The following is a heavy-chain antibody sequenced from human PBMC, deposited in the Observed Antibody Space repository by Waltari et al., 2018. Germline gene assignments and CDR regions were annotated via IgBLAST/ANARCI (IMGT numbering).Heavy chain of an antibody. CDR1: GGSFSGYY. CDR2: INHSGST. D-gene: IGHD3-3*01. CDR3: ARGGGSDFWSGYYNDY. J-gene: IGHJ4*02. Sequence: QVQLQQWGAGLLKPSETLSLTCAVYGGSFSGYYWSWSRQPPGKGLEWIGEINHSGSTNYNPSLKSRVTISVDTSKNQFSLKLSSVTAADTAVYYCARGGGSDFWSGYYNDYWGQGTLVTVSS. V-gene: IGHV4-34*01.